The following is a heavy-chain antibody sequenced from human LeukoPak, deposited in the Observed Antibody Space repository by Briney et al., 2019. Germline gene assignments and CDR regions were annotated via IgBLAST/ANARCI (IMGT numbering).Heavy chain of an antibody. V-gene: IGHV5-51*01. CDR2: IYPGDSDT. Sequence: GESLKISCKGSGYSFTNYWIAWVRQMPGKGLEWMGIIYPGDSDTRYSPSFQGQVTFSADKSISTAYLLWSSLKASDSAMYFCARQEVCLDALDIWGQGTMVTVSS. J-gene: IGHJ3*02. D-gene: IGHD3-16*01. CDR3: ARQEVCLDALDI. CDR1: GYSFTNYW.